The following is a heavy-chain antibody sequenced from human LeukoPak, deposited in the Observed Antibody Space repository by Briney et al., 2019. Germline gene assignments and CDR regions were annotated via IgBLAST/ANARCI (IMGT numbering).Heavy chain of an antibody. J-gene: IGHJ4*02. CDR3: AKRRGRYSSGWWYYFDY. D-gene: IGHD6-19*01. V-gene: IGHV3-33*06. CDR1: GFTFSSYG. CDR2: IWYDGSNK. Sequence: GRSLRLSCAASGFTFSSYGMHWVRQAPGKGLEWVAVIWYDGSNKYYADSVKGRFTISRDNSKNTLYLQMNSLRAEDTAVYYCAKRRGRYSSGWWYYFDYWGQGTLVTVSS.